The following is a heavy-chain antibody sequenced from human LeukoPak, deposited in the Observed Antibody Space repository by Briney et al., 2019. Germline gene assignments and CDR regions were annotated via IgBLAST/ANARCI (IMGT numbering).Heavy chain of an antibody. CDR2: ITSGGGNT. Sequence: GGSLRLSCAASGFTFSTYNMNWVRQAPGKGLEWVSSITSGGGNTYYADSVKGRFTTSRDNAKNSLSLRLDSLRAEDTAVYYCARGHYDVLTSSYKWTPDYWGQGTLVTVSS. CDR1: GFTFSTYN. D-gene: IGHD3-9*01. CDR3: ARGHYDVLTSSYKWTPDY. V-gene: IGHV3-21*06. J-gene: IGHJ4*02.